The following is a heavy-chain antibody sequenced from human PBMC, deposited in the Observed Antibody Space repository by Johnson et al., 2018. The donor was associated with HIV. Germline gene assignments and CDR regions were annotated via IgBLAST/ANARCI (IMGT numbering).Heavy chain of an antibody. J-gene: IGHJ3*02. CDR3: AREREDGPMIPGAFDI. CDR2: ISYDGSNK. D-gene: IGHD3-22*01. V-gene: IGHV3-30-3*01. CDR1: GFTFSSYA. Sequence: VQLVESGGGVVQPGRSLRLSCAASGFTFSSYAMHWVRQAPGKGLEWVAHISYDGSNKYYADSVKGRFTISRDNSKNTLYLRMNSLRAEDTALYYCAREREDGPMIPGAFDIWGQGTMVTVSS.